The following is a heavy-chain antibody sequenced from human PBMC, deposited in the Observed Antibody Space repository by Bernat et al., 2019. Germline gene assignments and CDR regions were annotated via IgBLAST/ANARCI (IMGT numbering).Heavy chain of an antibody. Sequence: EVQLVESGGGLVQPGGSLRLSCAASGFTFSSYWMSWVRQAPGKGLEWVANIKQDGSEKYFVDSGKGRFTISRDNAKNSLYLQMNSLRAEDTAVYYCARGYYDSSGYCYAFDIWGQGTMVTVSS. D-gene: IGHD3-22*01. V-gene: IGHV3-7*03. CDR2: IKQDGSEK. CDR3: ARGYYDSSGYCYAFDI. J-gene: IGHJ3*02. CDR1: GFTFSSYW.